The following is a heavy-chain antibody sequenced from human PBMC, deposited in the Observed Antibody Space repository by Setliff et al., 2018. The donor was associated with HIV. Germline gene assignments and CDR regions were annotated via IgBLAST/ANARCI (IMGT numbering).Heavy chain of an antibody. J-gene: IGHJ6*03. CDR3: ARDATRGGDMDV. V-gene: IGHV3-7*01. D-gene: IGHD2-15*01. CDR2: IKQDGSEK. Sequence: GGSLRLSCAASGFSFSSYWMSWVRQAPGKGLEWLANIKQDGSEKYYVDSVRGRFTISRDNAKNSLYLQMNSLRAEDTAVYYCARDATRGGDMDVWAKGTTVTVSS. CDR1: GFSFSSYW.